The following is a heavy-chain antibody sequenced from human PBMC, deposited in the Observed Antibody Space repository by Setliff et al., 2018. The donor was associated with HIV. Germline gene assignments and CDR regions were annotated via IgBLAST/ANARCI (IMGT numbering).Heavy chain of an antibody. J-gene: IGHJ4*02. CDR2: IYTSGTP. CDR3: ARDSGGYNYGFAVGSFDY. V-gene: IGHV4-61*10. CDR1: GGSVSSGTYY. Sequence: SETLSLTCTVSGGSVSSGTYYWTWIRQPAGKGLEWIGRIYTSGTPNYNPSLESRVTMSLDTSKSQFSLKLTSVAAADTAVYYCARDSGGYNYGFAVGSFDYWGQGALVTVSS. D-gene: IGHD5-18*01.